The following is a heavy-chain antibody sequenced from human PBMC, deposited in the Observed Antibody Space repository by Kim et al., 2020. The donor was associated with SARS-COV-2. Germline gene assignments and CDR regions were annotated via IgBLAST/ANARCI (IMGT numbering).Heavy chain of an antibody. CDR1: GFTFDDYA. D-gene: IGHD3-10*01. Sequence: SLRLSCAASGFTFDDYAMHWVRQAPGKGLEWVSGISWNSGSIGYADSVKGRFTISRDNAKNSLYLQMNSLRAEDTALYYCAKDIGYYGSGRLFDYWGQGTLVTVSS. J-gene: IGHJ4*02. V-gene: IGHV3-9*01. CDR3: AKDIGYYGSGRLFDY. CDR2: ISWNSGSI.